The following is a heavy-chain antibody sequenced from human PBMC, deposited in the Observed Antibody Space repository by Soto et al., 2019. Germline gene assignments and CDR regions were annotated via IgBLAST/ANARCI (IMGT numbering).Heavy chain of an antibody. V-gene: IGHV1-69*12. CDR3: ARDPIVDSSGYYWTWFDP. CDR2: IIPIFGTA. CDR1: GGTFSSYA. Sequence: QVQLVQSGAEVKKPGSSVKVSCKASGGTFSSYAISWVRQAPGQGLEWMGGIIPIFGTANYAQKFQGKVTITADESTRTAYMERSSLRSEDTAVYYCARDPIVDSSGYYWTWFDPWCQGTLVTVSS. J-gene: IGHJ5*02. D-gene: IGHD3-22*01.